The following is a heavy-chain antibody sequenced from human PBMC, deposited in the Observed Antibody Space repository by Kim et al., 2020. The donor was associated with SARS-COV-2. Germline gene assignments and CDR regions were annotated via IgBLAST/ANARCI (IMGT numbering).Heavy chain of an antibody. CDR2: ST. J-gene: IGHJ4*02. CDR3: ARNGVAGTGY. Sequence: STNCDPSLKSRVTISVDTSKSQFSLKLSSVTAAETAVYYCARNGVAGTGYWGQGTLVTVSS. V-gene: IGHV4-34*01. D-gene: IGHD6-19*01.